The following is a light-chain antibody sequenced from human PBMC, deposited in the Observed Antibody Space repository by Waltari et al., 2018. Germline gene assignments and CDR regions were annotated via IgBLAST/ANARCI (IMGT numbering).Light chain of an antibody. J-gene: IGKJ1*01. Sequence: IALTQSTAPLALSPGDRGTLSCRASQSDDRSLTWYQQKPGQAPRLLIYDASRRAPGIPDRFSGSGSGTDFSLTISRLEPEDFAVYYCQNYVRLPATFGQGTKVEIK. CDR3: QNYVRLPAT. CDR1: QSDDRS. CDR2: DAS. V-gene: IGKV3-20*01.